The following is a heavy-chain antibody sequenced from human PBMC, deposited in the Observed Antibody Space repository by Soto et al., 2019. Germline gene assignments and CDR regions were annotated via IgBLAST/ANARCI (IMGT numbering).Heavy chain of an antibody. CDR1: GFTFSSYA. CDR3: AKGLGRSGWSDYDY. D-gene: IGHD6-19*01. V-gene: IGHV3-23*01. CDR2: ISSSGDRT. J-gene: IGHJ4*02. Sequence: EVHVLESGGGLVQPGGSLRLSCAASGFTFSSYAMTWVRQAPGLGLEWVSGISSSGDRTHYADSVKGRFTISRDNSENTVSLQMNSLRADDTAVYYCAKGLGRSGWSDYDYWGQGTLVTVSS.